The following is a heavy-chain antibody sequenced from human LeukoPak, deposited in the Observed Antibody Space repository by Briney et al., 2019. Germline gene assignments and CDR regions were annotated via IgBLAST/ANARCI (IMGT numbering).Heavy chain of an antibody. Sequence: SETLSLTCSVSGVSISSYYWSWIRQAAGKGLEWIGRINTSGNTNYNPSLKSRVSLSVDTSKNQFSLKLSSVTAADTAVYYCARESFRSGYYQSSYYHMDVWGKGTTVTVSS. CDR3: ARESFRSGYYQSSYYHMDV. CDR1: GVSISSYY. CDR2: INTSGNT. J-gene: IGHJ6*03. D-gene: IGHD3-3*01. V-gene: IGHV4-4*07.